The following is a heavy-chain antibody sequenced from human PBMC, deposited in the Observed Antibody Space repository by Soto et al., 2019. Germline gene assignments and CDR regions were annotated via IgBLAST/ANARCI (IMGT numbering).Heavy chain of an antibody. Sequence: GGSLRLSCAASGFTFSSYGMHWVRQAPGKGLEWVAVISYDGSNKYYADSVKGRFTISRDNSKNTLYLQMNSLRAEDTAVYYCASAYGELRRTNDYGMDVWGQGTTVTVSS. D-gene: IGHD1-7*01. V-gene: IGHV3-30*03. CDR1: GFTFSSYG. J-gene: IGHJ6*02. CDR2: ISYDGSNK. CDR3: ASAYGELRRTNDYGMDV.